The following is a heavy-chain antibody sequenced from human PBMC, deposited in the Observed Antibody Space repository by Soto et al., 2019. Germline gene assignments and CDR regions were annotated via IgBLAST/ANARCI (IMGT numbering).Heavy chain of an antibody. J-gene: IGHJ4*02. CDR3: ARAGGTTVTGLWHFDS. CDR1: GFTFNTYC. CDR2: IWYDGTQK. V-gene: IGHV3-33*01. D-gene: IGHD4-17*01. Sequence: QVQLEESGGGVVQPGRSLRLSCEASGFTFNTYCMHWVRQPPGKGLEWLAAIWYDGTQKYYADSVKGRFIISRDNSKKTLYLEMNSLRAEDTAVYYCARAGGTTVTGLWHFDSWGQGTLVTVSS.